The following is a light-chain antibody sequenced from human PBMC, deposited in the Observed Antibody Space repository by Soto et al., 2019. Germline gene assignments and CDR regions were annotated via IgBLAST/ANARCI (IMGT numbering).Light chain of an antibody. Sequence: EIVLTQSPFTLSLSPGERATLSCSASQSVTSNYLAWYQQKPGQAPWLLIYGASNRATGIPDRFSGSVSGTDFTLTISRLEPEDFAVYYCQQYGSSPRTFGQGTKVDIK. J-gene: IGKJ1*01. CDR1: QSVTSNY. CDR3: QQYGSSPRT. V-gene: IGKV3-20*01. CDR2: GAS.